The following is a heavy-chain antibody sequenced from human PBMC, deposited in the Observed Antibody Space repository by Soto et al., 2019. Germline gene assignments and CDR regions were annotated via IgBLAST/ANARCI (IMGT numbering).Heavy chain of an antibody. J-gene: IGHJ4*02. CDR1: GFTFDDYT. D-gene: IGHD2-8*01. V-gene: IGHV3-43*01. CDR3: AKAVHELALMVDY. CDR2: ISWDGGST. Sequence: GGSLRLSCAASGFTFDDYTMHWVRQAPGKGLEWVSLISWDGGSTYYADSVKGRFTISRDNSKNSLYLQMIILRSEDTALYYCAKAVHELALMVDYWGQGTLVTVSS.